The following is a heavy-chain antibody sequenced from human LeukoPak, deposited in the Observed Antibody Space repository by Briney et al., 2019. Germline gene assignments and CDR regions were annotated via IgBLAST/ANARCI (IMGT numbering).Heavy chain of an antibody. J-gene: IGHJ4*02. CDR1: GGTFSSYA. Sequence: ASVKVSCKASGGTFSSYAISWVRQAPGQGLEWMGGIIPIFGTANYAQKFQGRVTITADESTSTTYMELSSLRSEDTAVYYCARENEYSSSPTIRQFDYWGQGTLVTVSS. CDR2: IIPIFGTA. CDR3: ARENEYSSSPTIRQFDY. V-gene: IGHV1-69*13. D-gene: IGHD6-6*01.